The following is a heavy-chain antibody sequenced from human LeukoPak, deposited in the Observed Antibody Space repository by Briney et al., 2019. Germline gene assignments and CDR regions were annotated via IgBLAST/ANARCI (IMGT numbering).Heavy chain of an antibody. D-gene: IGHD2-15*01. CDR3: ARGLVVAATPPYSYYGMDV. CDR1: GFTFSTYE. J-gene: IGHJ6*04. CDR2: ISSSGSSI. V-gene: IGHV3-48*03. Sequence: GGALRLSCAASGFTFSTYEMNSVRQAPGKGLEWLSYISSSGSSIYSADSVKGRFTISKHHTKNSLYLQMNSLRAEATAVYYCARGLVVAATPPYSYYGMDVWGKGTTVTVSS.